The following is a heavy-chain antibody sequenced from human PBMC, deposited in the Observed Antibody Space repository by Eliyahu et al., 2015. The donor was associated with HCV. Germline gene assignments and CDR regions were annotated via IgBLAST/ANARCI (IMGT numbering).Heavy chain of an antibody. D-gene: IGHD2-8*01. J-gene: IGHJ4*02. V-gene: IGHV4-39*02. CDR1: GGSINSDRYY. Sequence: QLQLQESGPGLVKPSETLSLTCTISGGSINSDRYYWGWVRQAPGKGLEWIGSINYSWAPDHSPSLQSRVTLSVDTSKNLFSLKVRSGTAADTATYYCARGHCTDGICWKGYYFDSWGQGTLVTVSS. CDR3: ARGHCTDGICWKGYYFDS. CDR2: INYSWAP.